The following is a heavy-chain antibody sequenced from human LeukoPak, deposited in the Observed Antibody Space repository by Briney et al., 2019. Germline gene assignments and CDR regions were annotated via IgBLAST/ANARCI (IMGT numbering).Heavy chain of an antibody. Sequence: GGSLRLSCAASGFTFSSYDMHWVRQATGKGLEWVSAIDTAGDTYYPGSVKGRFTISRENAKNSLYLQMNSLRAEDTAVYYCARAAYSSTWYSRYFDLWGRGTLVTVSS. CDR3: ARAAYSSTWYSRYFDL. CDR1: GFTFSSYD. V-gene: IGHV3-13*01. J-gene: IGHJ2*01. CDR2: IDTAGDT. D-gene: IGHD6-13*01.